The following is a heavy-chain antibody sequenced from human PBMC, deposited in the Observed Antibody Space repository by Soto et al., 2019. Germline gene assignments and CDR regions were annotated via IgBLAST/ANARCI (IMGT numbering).Heavy chain of an antibody. V-gene: IGHV3-30*04. Sequence: ESGGGVVQPGRSLRLSCAASGFTFSSYAMHWVRQAPGKGLEWVAVISYDGRNKYYADSVKGRFTISRDNSKNTLYLQMNSLRAEDTAVYYCARETVTLRYWGQGTLVTVSS. CDR3: ARETVTLRY. CDR1: GFTFSSYA. CDR2: ISYDGRNK. D-gene: IGHD4-17*01. J-gene: IGHJ4*02.